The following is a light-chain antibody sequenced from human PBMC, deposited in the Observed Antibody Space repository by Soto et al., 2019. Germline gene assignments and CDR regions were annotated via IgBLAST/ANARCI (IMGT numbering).Light chain of an antibody. J-gene: IGKJ5*01. CDR3: QQNFSIPIT. CDR1: QSISTY. V-gene: IGKV1-39*01. CDR2: AAS. Sequence: DIQMTQSPSSLSASVGDRVTLTCRASQSISTYLNWYHQKPGKAPDLLIYAASSLKSGVPSRFSGSGSGTHFTLTITGLQHADFATYYCQQNFSIPITFGQGTRLEIK.